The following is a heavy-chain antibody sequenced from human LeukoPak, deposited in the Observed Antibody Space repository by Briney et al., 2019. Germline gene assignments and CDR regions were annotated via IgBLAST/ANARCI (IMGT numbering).Heavy chain of an antibody. CDR2: VSSGFHA. J-gene: IGHJ4*02. V-gene: IGHV3-13*01. CDR1: GFTLGSHD. CDR3: VREARGYHYTYFDY. D-gene: IGHD5-18*01. Sequence: GGSLRLSCTASGFTLGSHDMHWVRQIPGQGLEWFAAVSSGFHAFFADSVQGRFTVSREDARNSLYLQMNSLRAGDTAVYYCVREARGYHYTYFDYWGQGTLVSVSS.